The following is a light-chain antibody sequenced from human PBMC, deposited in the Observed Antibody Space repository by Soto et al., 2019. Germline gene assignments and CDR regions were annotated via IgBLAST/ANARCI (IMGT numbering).Light chain of an antibody. J-gene: IGLJ1*01. CDR3: SSYTSSNTPYV. CDR2: EVT. CDR1: SSDIGAYNF. Sequence: QSALTQPPSASGSPGQSVTISCTGTSSDIGAYNFVSWYQHHPGKAPKLILYEVTTRPSGVSSRFSGSKSGNTASLTISGLQADDEANYYCSSYTSSNTPYVFGTGTKLTVL. V-gene: IGLV2-14*01.